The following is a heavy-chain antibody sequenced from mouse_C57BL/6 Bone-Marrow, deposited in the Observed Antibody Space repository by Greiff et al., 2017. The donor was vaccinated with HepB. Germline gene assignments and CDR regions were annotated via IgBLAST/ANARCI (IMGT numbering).Heavy chain of an antibody. D-gene: IGHD2-3*01. CDR3: ARWGWVLAFAY. CDR2: IYPGDGDT. J-gene: IGHJ3*01. V-gene: IGHV1-80*01. Sequence: QVQLKQSGAELVKPGASVKISCKASGYAFSSYWMNWVKQRPGKGLEWIGQIYPGDGDTNYNGKFKGKATLTADKSSSTAYMQLSSLTSEDSAVYFCARWGWVLAFAYWGQGTLVTVSA. CDR1: GYAFSSYW.